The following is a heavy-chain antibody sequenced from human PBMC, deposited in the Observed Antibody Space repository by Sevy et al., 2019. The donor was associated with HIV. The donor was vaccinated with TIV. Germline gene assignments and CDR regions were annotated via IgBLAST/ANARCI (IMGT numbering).Heavy chain of an antibody. CDR2: FDPEDGDT. J-gene: IGHJ4*02. V-gene: IGHV1-24*01. Sequence: ASVKVSCKASGYNFYIHWVRQAPGKGLEWMGGFDPEDGDTFYAQKFQGRVTMTEDTSTDTAYMELSSLRSEDTAVYYCTTMEYYHNIIGSSSGDYWGQGTLVTVSS. D-gene: IGHD3-22*01. CDR3: TTMEYYHNIIGSSSGDY. CDR1: GYNFY.